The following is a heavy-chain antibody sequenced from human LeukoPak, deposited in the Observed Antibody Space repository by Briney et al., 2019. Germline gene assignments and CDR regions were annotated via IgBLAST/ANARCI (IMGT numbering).Heavy chain of an antibody. J-gene: IGHJ4*02. D-gene: IGHD6-13*01. CDR3: ARGQHQLVYFDN. CDR1: GFTFSDYY. CDR2: ISGGGGTL. V-gene: IGHV3-11*01. Sequence: GGSLRLSCAASGFTFSDYYMTWVRQAPGKGLEWVSYISGGGGTLYYADSVKGRFTISRDSAKNSLYLQMNSLRAEDAAVYYCARGQHQLVYFDNWGQGTLVTVSS.